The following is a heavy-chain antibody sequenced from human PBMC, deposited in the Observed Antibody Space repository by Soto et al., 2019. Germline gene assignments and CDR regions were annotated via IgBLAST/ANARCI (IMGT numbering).Heavy chain of an antibody. CDR2: ISYDGSNK. CDR1: GFTFSSYA. Sequence: SLRLSCAASGFTFSSYAMHWVRQAPGKGLEWVAVISYDGSNKYYADSVKGRFTISRDNSKNTLYLQMNSLRAEDTAVYYCARLGLSSSSPGYWGQGTLVTVSS. D-gene: IGHD6-6*01. J-gene: IGHJ4*02. CDR3: ARLGLSSSSPGY. V-gene: IGHV3-30-3*01.